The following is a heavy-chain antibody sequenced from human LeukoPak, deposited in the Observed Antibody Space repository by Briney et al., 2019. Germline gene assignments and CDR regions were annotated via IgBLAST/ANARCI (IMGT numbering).Heavy chain of an antibody. J-gene: IGHJ4*02. CDR2: ISGSGGNT. CDR3: AKGLSTSWYSDFDY. CDR1: GFTFDGYA. D-gene: IGHD2-2*01. Sequence: QSGGSLRLSCAASGFTFDGYAMTWVRQAPGKGVEWVSGISGSGGNTHYADSVKGRFTISRDNSKNTLFLQMNSLRAEDTAVYYCAKGLSTSWYSDFDYWGQGTLVAVSS. V-gene: IGHV3-23*01.